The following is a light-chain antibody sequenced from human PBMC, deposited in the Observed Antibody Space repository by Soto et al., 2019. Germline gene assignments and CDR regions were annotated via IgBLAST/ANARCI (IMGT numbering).Light chain of an antibody. V-gene: IGKV1-5*01. CDR3: QQYNTYSMYT. Sequence: DIQMTQSPSTLSASVGDRVTITCRVSQTISNWLAWYQQKPGKAPKLLIYDASTLESGVPSRFSGSGSGTEFTLTISSLQPDDFATYYCQQYNTYSMYTFGQATKVDIK. CDR1: QTISNW. J-gene: IGKJ2*01. CDR2: DAS.